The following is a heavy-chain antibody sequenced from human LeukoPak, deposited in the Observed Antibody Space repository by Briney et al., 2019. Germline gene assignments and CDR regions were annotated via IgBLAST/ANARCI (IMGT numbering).Heavy chain of an antibody. CDR1: GFTFSSYW. CDR2: INSDGSST. D-gene: IGHD5-18*01. Sequence: GGSLRLSCAASGFTFSSYWMHWVRQAPGKGLVCVSRINSDGSSTSYADAVKGRFTISRDNAKNTLYLQKNSLRAEDTDVYYCARDGAGYSYDPRGWFDPWGQGTLVTVSS. CDR3: ARDGAGYSYDPRGWFDP. J-gene: IGHJ5*02. V-gene: IGHV3-74*01.